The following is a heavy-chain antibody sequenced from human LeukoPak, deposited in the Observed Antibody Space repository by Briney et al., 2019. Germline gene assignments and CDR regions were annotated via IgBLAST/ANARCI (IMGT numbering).Heavy chain of an antibody. J-gene: IGHJ4*02. CDR1: GFTFSSYA. V-gene: IGHV3-23*01. Sequence: GGSLRLSCAASGFTFSSYAMSWVRQAPGKGLEWVSVISGSGGSTYCADSVKGRFTISRDNSKNTLYLQMNSLRAEDTAVYYCAKFPTVTTNDYWGQGTLVTVSS. CDR2: ISGSGGST. CDR3: AKFPTVTTNDY. D-gene: IGHD4-17*01.